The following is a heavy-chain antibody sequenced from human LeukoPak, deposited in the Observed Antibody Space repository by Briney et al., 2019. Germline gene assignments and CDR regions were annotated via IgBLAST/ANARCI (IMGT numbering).Heavy chain of an antibody. CDR1: GYTFVSHG. CDR2: ISAYNGDT. D-gene: IGHD3-10*01. V-gene: IGHV1-18*01. Sequence: ASVKVSCKAAGYTFVSHGISWVRLAPGQGLEWMGWISAYNGDTKYAQKLQGRVTMTTDTSTSTAYMELRSLRSDDTAVYYCAYGSGSYYNPWYFDYWGQGTLVTVSS. J-gene: IGHJ4*02. CDR3: AYGSGSYYNPWYFDY.